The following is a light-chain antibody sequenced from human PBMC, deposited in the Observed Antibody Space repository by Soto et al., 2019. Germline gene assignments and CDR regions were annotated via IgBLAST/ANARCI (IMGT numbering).Light chain of an antibody. CDR2: EVS. V-gene: IGLV2-14*01. CDR3: ASYTNSITYV. CDR1: SSDVGGYDY. J-gene: IGLJ1*01. Sequence: QSVLTQPASVSGSPGQSITMSCTGTSSDVGGYDYVSWYQQHPGKAPKVMIYEVSNRPSGVSNRFSASKSGNTASLTISGLQAEDEGDYYCASYTNSITYVFGSGTKVTVL.